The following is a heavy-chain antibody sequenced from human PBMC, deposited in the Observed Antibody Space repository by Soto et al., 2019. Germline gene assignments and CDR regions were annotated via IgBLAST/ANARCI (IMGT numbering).Heavy chain of an antibody. CDR3: ARDRGYPDSFNV. Sequence: GGSLRLSCAASGFTFSPYWMHWVRQGPGKGLVWVSHINGDGSTTAYADSVKGRFTISRDNAKNTLYLEINSLRADDTAVYYCARDRGYPDSFNVWGQGPMVTV. CDR2: INGDGSTT. V-gene: IGHV3-74*01. J-gene: IGHJ3*01. D-gene: IGHD3-22*01. CDR1: GFTFSPYW.